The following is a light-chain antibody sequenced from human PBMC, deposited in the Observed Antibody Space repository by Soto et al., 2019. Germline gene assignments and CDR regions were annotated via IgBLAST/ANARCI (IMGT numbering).Light chain of an antibody. Sequence: MRMTQSPTSLSASLGARVSISCRASQGIRNDLGWYQQRPGKAPKLLIYAASSLQSGVPSRFSGSGSETHFTLTISSLQPEDFATYSCQQSYSTTWTFGQGTKVDIK. J-gene: IGKJ1*01. CDR1: QGIRND. CDR2: AAS. V-gene: IGKV1-39*01. CDR3: QQSYSTTWT.